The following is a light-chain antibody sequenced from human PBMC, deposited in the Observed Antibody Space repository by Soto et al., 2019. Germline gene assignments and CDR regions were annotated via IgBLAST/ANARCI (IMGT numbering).Light chain of an antibody. J-gene: IGKJ3*01. V-gene: IGKV3-20*01. Sequence: EIVLTQSPGILSLSPGERANLSCRASQTISNKYLARYQQKPGQAPRLLIFGASTRATGIPDRFVGRGSGTDFTLTISRLEPEDFAVYYCQQYDLALNFGPGTKVEIK. CDR3: QQYDLALN. CDR1: QTISNKY. CDR2: GAS.